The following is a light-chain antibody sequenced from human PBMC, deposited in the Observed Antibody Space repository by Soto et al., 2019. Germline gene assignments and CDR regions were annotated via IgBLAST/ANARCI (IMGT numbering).Light chain of an antibody. Sequence: EIVLTQCPATLSLSPGERYTLSCMASQSVSSYLAWYQQKPGQAPRLLIYGAYTRATGVTTRFSGSRSGAEFTLTINSLQSEDFAVYYCQPYNNWPLTVGGGTQVEIK. CDR2: GAY. V-gene: IGKV3-15*01. CDR3: QPYNNWPLT. J-gene: IGKJ4*01. CDR1: QSVSSY.